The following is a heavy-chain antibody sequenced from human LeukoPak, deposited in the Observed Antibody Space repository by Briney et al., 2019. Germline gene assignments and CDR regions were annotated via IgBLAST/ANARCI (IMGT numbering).Heavy chain of an antibody. CDR2: IYTDGSTK. D-gene: IGHD3-10*01. CDR3: ARNSGGRRYYFTE. J-gene: IGHJ4*02. CDR1: GFIFSNSG. Sequence: AGGSLRLSCAASGFIFSNSGMHWVRQAPGKGLEWVTVIYTDGSTKYYADSVKGRFTISRDNSQNTLYLQMNSLRAEDTAVYYCARNSGGRRYYFTEWGQGTLVTVSS. V-gene: IGHV3-33*01.